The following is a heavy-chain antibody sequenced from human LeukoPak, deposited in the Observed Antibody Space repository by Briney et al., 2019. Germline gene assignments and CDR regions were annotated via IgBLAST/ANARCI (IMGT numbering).Heavy chain of an antibody. V-gene: IGHV4-59*01. Sequence: PSETLSLTCAVSGGPIIASYWSWIRQPPGKGRGWSGYTHYSGTGNYNPSLKSRVTISIDTSKNRFSLRLTSVTAADTAVYYCARVRFYDTTGYSTSYYLDYWGQGALVTVSS. D-gene: IGHD3-22*01. CDR3: ARVRFYDTTGYSTSYYLDY. J-gene: IGHJ4*02. CDR2: THYSGTG. CDR1: GGPIIASY.